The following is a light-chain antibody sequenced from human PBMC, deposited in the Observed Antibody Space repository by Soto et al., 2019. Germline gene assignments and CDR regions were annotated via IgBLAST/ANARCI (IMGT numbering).Light chain of an antibody. CDR1: QSVSSN. CDR2: GAS. Sequence: EIVMTQSPATLSVSPGERATLSCRASQSVSSNLAWYQQKPGQAPRLLIYGASTKATGIPARFICSGSGTEFTLTISSLQSEDFAVYYCQQYNNWPSWTFGQGTKVEIK. J-gene: IGKJ1*01. V-gene: IGKV3-15*01. CDR3: QQYNNWPSWT.